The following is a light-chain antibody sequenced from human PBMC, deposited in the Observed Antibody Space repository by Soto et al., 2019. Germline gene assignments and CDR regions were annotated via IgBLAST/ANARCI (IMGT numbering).Light chain of an antibody. CDR2: DAS. J-gene: IGKJ4*01. V-gene: IGKV3-11*01. CDR3: QQRSNWPPVT. Sequence: EIVLTQSPATLSLSPGERATLSCRASQRVSSYLAWYQQKPGQPPRLLIYDASNRATGIPARFSGSGSGTDFTLTISSLEPEDFAIYYCQQRSNWPPVTFGGGTKVEIK. CDR1: QRVSSY.